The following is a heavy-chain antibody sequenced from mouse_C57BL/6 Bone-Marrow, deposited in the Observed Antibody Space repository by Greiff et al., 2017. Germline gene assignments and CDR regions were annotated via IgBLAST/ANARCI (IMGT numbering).Heavy chain of an antibody. CDR2: IYPRSGNT. CDR3: ARLRLRRSWYFDV. V-gene: IGHV1-81*01. J-gene: IGHJ1*03. Sequence: VQLQQSGAELARPGASVKLSCKASGYTFTSYGISWVNQSTGQGLEWIGEIYPRSGNTYYNEKFKGKATLTADKSSSTAYMELRSLTSEDSAVYVCARLRLRRSWYFDVWGTGTTVTVSS. CDR1: GYTFTSYG. D-gene: IGHD2-4*01.